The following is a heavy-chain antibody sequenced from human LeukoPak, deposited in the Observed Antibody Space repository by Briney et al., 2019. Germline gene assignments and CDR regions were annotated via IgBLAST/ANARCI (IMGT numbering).Heavy chain of an antibody. CDR2: ISSSSSYI. Sequence: PGGSLRLSCAASGFTFSSYSMNWVRQAPGKGLEWVSSISSSSSYIYYADSLKGRFTISRDNAKNSLYLQMNSLGAEDTAVYYCARVRLQPRTLLDDAFDIWGQGTMVTVSS. CDR3: ARVRLQPRTLLDDAFDI. J-gene: IGHJ3*02. D-gene: IGHD1-14*01. CDR1: GFTFSSYS. V-gene: IGHV3-21*01.